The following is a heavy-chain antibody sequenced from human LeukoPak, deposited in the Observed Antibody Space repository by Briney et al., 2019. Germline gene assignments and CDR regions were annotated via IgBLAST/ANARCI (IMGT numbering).Heavy chain of an antibody. CDR3: ARDGFGCGGDCYPRNYYYYYYMDV. CDR1: GFTFSSYG. J-gene: IGHJ6*03. CDR2: IWYDGSNK. V-gene: IGHV3-33*01. D-gene: IGHD2-21*02. Sequence: GGSLRLSWAAAGFTFSSYGMHWVRQAPGKGLEWVAAIWYDGSNKYYADSVKGRFTISRDNSKNTLYQQMNNLSAEDTAVYYCARDGFGCGGDCYPRNYYYYYYMDVWGKGTTVTVSS.